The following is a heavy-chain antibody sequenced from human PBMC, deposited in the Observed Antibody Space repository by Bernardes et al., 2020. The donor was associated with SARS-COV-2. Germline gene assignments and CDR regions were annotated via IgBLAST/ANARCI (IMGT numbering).Heavy chain of an antibody. J-gene: IGHJ6*02. CDR2: INHSGST. V-gene: IGHV4-34*01. Sequence: SETLSLTCAVYGGSFRGYYWSWIRQPPGKGLEWIGEINHSGSTNYNPSLKSRVTISVDTSKNQFSLKLSSVTAADTAVYYCARNAVYYDSSGYYHFYYYYYGMDVWGQGTTVTVSS. D-gene: IGHD3-22*01. CDR1: GGSFRGYY. CDR3: ARNAVYYDSSGYYHFYYYYYGMDV.